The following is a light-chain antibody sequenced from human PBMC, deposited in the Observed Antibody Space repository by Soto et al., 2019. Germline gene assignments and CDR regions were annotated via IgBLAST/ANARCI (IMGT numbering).Light chain of an antibody. V-gene: IGLV2-8*01. Sequence: QSALTQPLSASGSPGQSVTISCTGTSSDVGYYNYVSRYQQHPGKAPKLMIYEVNKRPSGVPDRFSGSKSGNTASLTVSGLQAEDEADYYCSSHAGYNNFYVFGTGTKVTVL. J-gene: IGLJ1*01. CDR3: SSHAGYNNFYV. CDR2: EVN. CDR1: SSDVGYYNY.